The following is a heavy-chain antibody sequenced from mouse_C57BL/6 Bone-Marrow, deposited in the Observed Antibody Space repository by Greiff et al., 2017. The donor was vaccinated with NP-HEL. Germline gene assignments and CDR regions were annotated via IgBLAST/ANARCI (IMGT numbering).Heavy chain of an antibody. CDR3: ARDELTGTERGYYAMDY. CDR1: GFTFSDFY. D-gene: IGHD4-1*01. Sequence: EVQRVESGGGLVQSGRSLRLSCATSGFTFSDFYMEWVRQAPGKGLEWIAASRNKANDYTTEYSASVKGRFIVSRDTSQSILYLQMNALRAEDTAIYYCARDELTGTERGYYAMDYWGQGTSVTVSS. J-gene: IGHJ4*01. CDR2: SRNKANDYTT. V-gene: IGHV7-1*01.